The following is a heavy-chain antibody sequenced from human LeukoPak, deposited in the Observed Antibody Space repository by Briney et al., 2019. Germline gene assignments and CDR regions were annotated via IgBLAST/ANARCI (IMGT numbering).Heavy chain of an antibody. CDR1: TGSFSGYS. CDR3: ARGGVAQRARRPFDY. Sequence: SETLSLTCAVYTGSFSGYSWTWLRQSPGKGLEWIGEIDHSGTSKYNPSLKSRVTISVDTSKNQFSLKLSSVTAADTAVYYCARGGVAQRARRPFDYWGQGTLVTVSS. D-gene: IGHD3-16*01. V-gene: IGHV4-34*01. CDR2: IDHSGTS. J-gene: IGHJ4*02.